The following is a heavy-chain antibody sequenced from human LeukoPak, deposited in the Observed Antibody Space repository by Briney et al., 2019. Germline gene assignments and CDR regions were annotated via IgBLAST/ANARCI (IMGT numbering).Heavy chain of an antibody. Sequence: GGSLRLSCAASGFTFSSYWMHWVRQAPGKGLVWVSRINTDGSSTSYADSVKGRFTISRDNAKNTLYLRMNSLRAEDTAVYYCAKNYYGSGSYYNAGAFDIWGQGTMVTVSS. V-gene: IGHV3-74*01. D-gene: IGHD3-10*01. CDR1: GFTFSSYW. CDR3: AKNYYGSGSYYNAGAFDI. J-gene: IGHJ3*02. CDR2: INTDGSST.